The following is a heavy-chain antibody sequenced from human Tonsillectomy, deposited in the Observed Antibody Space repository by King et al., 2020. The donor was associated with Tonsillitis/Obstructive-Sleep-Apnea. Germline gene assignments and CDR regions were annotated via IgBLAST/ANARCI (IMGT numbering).Heavy chain of an antibody. Sequence: VQLVESGGGLVQPGRSLRLSCTASGFTFGDYAMSWVRQAPGKGLEWVGFIRSKAYGGTTEYAASVKGRFTISRDDSKSIAYLQMNSLKTEDTAVYYCTRENYDSSGYYSEWFDPWGQGTLVTVSS. D-gene: IGHD3-22*01. CDR2: IRSKAYGGTT. CDR1: GFTFGDYA. V-gene: IGHV3-49*04. CDR3: TRENYDSSGYYSEWFDP. J-gene: IGHJ5*02.